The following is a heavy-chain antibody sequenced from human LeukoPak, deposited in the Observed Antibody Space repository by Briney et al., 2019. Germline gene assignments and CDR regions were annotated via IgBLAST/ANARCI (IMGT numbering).Heavy chain of an antibody. J-gene: IGHJ3*02. CDR3: ARLLGYYHDSSGYEDAFDI. V-gene: IGHV3-33*01. Sequence: AGGSLRLSCAASGFTFSSYGMHWVRQAPGKGLEWVVVIWYDGSNKYYADSVKGRFTISRDNSKNTLYLQMNSLRAEDTAVYYCARLLGYYHDSSGYEDAFDIWGQGTMVTVSS. D-gene: IGHD3-22*01. CDR2: IWYDGSNK. CDR1: GFTFSSYG.